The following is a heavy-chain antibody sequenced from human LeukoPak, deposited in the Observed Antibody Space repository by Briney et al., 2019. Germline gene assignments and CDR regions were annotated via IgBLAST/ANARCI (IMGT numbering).Heavy chain of an antibody. CDR2: ISSSGSVI. Sequence: PGGSLRLSCAASGFTFSDYYMNWIRQAPGKGLEWISYISSSGSVIYQADSVKGRFTISRDNAKNSLYLDMNRLRLEDTAVYYCARCPWNGGSWFLDLWGRGTLATVSS. V-gene: IGHV3-11*04. CDR3: ARCPWNGGSWFLDL. D-gene: IGHD1-1*01. J-gene: IGHJ2*01. CDR1: GFTFSDYY.